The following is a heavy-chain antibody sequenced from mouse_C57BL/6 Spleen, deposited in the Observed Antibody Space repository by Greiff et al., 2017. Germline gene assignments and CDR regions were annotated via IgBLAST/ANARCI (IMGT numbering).Heavy chain of an antibody. CDR2: IYPGDGDT. D-gene: IGHD1-1*01. J-gene: IGHJ2*01. Sequence: VQLQQSGPELVKPGASVKISCKASGYAFSSSWMNWVKQRPGKGLEWIGRIYPGDGDTNYNGKFKGKATLTADKSSSTAYMQLSSLTSEDSAVYFCARLSSPYYFAYWGQGTTLTVSA. V-gene: IGHV1-82*01. CDR1: GYAFSSSW. CDR3: ARLSSPYYFAY.